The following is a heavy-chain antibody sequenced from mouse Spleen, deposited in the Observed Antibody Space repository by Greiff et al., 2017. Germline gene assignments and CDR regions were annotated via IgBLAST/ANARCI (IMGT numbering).Heavy chain of an antibody. CDR3: ARRYDYDWYFDV. CDR2: IYPRSGNT. CDR1: GYTFTSYG. D-gene: IGHD2-4*01. J-gene: IGHJ1*01. Sequence: VQLQQPGAELVRPGTSVKLSCKASGYTFTSYGISWVKQRTGQGLEWIGEIYPRSGNTYYNEKFKGKATLTADKSSSTAYMELRSLTSEDSAIYYCARRYDYDWYFDVWGAGTTVTVSS. V-gene: IGHV1-81*01.